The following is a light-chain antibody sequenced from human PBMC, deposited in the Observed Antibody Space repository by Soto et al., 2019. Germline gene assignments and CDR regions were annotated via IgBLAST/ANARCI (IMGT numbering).Light chain of an antibody. CDR3: QQYGSSPPLT. CDR2: GAS. CDR1: QSVSSSY. Sequence: EIVLTQSPGTLSLSPGERATLSCRASQSVSSSYLAWYQQKPGQAPRLLIYGASSRATGIPARFSGSGSGTDFTFTIRRLEPEDFAVYYCQQYGSSPPLTFGGGTKVEIK. J-gene: IGKJ4*01. V-gene: IGKV3-20*01.